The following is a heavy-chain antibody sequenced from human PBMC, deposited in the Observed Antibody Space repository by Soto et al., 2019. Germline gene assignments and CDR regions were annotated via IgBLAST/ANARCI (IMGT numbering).Heavy chain of an antibody. CDR3: ARQALADILGGDFGPVDYFDY. V-gene: IGHV5-10-1*01. Sequence: GESLKISCEGSGYSFTNDWISLVLQMPGKGLDWMGRIDPSDSYTNYSPSFQCHVTISADKSISTAYLQWSSLKASDTAMYYCARQALADILGGDFGPVDYFDYWGQGTLVTVSS. J-gene: IGHJ4*02. CDR2: IDPSDSYT. D-gene: IGHD3-9*01. CDR1: GYSFTNDW.